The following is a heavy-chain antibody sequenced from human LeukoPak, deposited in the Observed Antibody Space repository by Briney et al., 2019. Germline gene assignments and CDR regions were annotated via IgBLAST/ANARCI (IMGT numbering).Heavy chain of an antibody. V-gene: IGHV1-69*04. D-gene: IGHD4-17*01. CDR3: ASSPTTGDYRFYYGMDV. CDR2: VIPILGIA. CDR1: GGTFSSYA. J-gene: IGHJ6*02. Sequence: ASVKVSCKASGGTFSSYAISWVRQSPGQGLEWMGRVIPILGIANYAQKFQGRVTITADKSTSTAYMELSSLRSEDTAVNYCASSPTTGDYRFYYGMDVSGQGTTVTVSS.